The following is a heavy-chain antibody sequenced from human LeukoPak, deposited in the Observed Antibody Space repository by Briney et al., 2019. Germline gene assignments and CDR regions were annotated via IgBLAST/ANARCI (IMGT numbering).Heavy chain of an antibody. D-gene: IGHD3-10*01. Sequence: SVKVSCKASGGTFSSYAISWVRQAPGQGLEWMGRIIPILGIANYAQKFQGRVTITADKSTSTAYMELSSLRSEDTAVYYCARAVITMVRGVIVPQRTDYYYYGMDVWGQGTTVTASS. V-gene: IGHV1-69*04. CDR1: GGTFSSYA. J-gene: IGHJ6*02. CDR2: IIPILGIA. CDR3: ARAVITMVRGVIVPQRTDYYYYGMDV.